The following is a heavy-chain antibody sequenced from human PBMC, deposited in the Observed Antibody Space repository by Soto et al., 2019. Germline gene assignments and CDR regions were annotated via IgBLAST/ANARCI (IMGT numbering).Heavy chain of an antibody. CDR3: AREPKQYYDFWSGSGVYFDY. CDR2: ISGSGGST. V-gene: IGHV3-23*01. D-gene: IGHD3-3*01. CDR1: GFTFSSYA. Sequence: PGGSLRLSCAASGFTFSSYAMSWVRQAPGKGLEWVSAISGSGGSTYYADSVKGRFTISRDNAKNSLYLQMNSLRAEDTAVYYCAREPKQYYDFWSGSGVYFDYWGQGTLVTVSS. J-gene: IGHJ4*02.